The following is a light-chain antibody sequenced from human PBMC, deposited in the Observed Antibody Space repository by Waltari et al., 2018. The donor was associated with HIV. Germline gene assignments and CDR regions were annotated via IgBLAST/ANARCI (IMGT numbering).Light chain of an antibody. CDR3: AAWDDRLSGRL. J-gene: IGLJ2*01. CDR1: NSNVRNTY. CDR2: RNN. V-gene: IGLV1-47*01. Sequence: QSLLAQPRSVSGTPGQRVHLSCSGSNSNVRNTYVYWYQQVPGVAPKLLIYRNNQRPSGVPDRFSGSKSGTSASLAISGLRTEDEGDYYCAAWDDRLSGRLFGGGTK.